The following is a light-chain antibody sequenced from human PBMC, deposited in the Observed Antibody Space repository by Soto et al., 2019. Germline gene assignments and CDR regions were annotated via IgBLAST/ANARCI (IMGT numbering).Light chain of an antibody. Sequence: EIVLTQSPATLSLSPGDRATLSCRASQRVSARYLVWYHQKPGQAPRLLIFGASDRATGIPDRFSGSGSGTDFTLTIDRLEPEDFAMYYCQQYSDSPPTFGQGTKVDIK. CDR3: QQYSDSPPT. V-gene: IGKV3-20*01. CDR2: GAS. J-gene: IGKJ1*01. CDR1: QRVSARY.